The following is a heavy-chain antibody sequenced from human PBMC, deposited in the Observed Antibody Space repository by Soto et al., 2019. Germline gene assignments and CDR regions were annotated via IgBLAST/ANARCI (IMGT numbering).Heavy chain of an antibody. V-gene: IGHV4-34*01. D-gene: IGHD2-15*01. CDR1: GGSFSGYY. CDR3: ARGRHCSGSSCYWFHYGMDV. Sequence: PSETLSLTCAVYGGSFSGYYWCWIRQPPGMGLEWIGEINHRGSTTYNPCIKSRVTIAVDTSKNQFSLKLSSVTAADTAVYYCARGRHCSGSSCYWFHYGMDVWGQGTTVTVSS. CDR2: INHRGST. J-gene: IGHJ6*02.